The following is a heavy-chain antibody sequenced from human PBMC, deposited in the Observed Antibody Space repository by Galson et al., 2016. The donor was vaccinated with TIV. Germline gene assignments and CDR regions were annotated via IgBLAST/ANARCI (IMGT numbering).Heavy chain of an antibody. CDR2: INSDGNRR. CDR3: SRGVGRAIAAAGFRWLDP. Sequence: SLRLSCAASGFTFSSHWVHWVRQSPGKGLVWVSRINSDGNRRTYADSVKGRFTISRDNAKNILYLQLNSLRVEDTAVYYCSRGVGRAIAAAGFRWLDPWGQGTQVIVSS. D-gene: IGHD6-13*01. CDR1: GFTFSSHW. V-gene: IGHV3-74*01. J-gene: IGHJ5*02.